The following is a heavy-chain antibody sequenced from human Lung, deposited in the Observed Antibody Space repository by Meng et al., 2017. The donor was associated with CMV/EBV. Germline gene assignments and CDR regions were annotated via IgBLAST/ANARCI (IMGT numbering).Heavy chain of an antibody. J-gene: IGHJ6*02. D-gene: IGHD6-13*01. V-gene: IGHV3-30*02. CDR2: IRYDGSNK. Sequence: GGSLRLXCAASGFTFSSYGMHWVRQAPGKGLEWVAFIRYDGSNKYYADSVKGRFTISRDNSKNTLYLQMNSLRAEDTAVYYCAKDRLSSSSWYYYYYGMDVWGQGXTVTVSS. CDR1: GFTFSSYG. CDR3: AKDRLSSSSWYYYYYGMDV.